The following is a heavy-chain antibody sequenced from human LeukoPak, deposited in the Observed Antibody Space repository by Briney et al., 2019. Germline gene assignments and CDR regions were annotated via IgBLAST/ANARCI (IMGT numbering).Heavy chain of an antibody. CDR3: ARGIPYSSSWLIRYYFDY. V-gene: IGHV5-51*01. CDR2: IYPGDSDT. D-gene: IGHD6-13*01. Sequence: GESLKISCKGSGYSFTSYWIGWVRQMPGRGLEWMGIIYPGDSDTRYSPSFQGQVTISADKSISTAYLQWSSLKASDTAMYYCARGIPYSSSWLIRYYFDYWGQGTLVTVSS. J-gene: IGHJ4*02. CDR1: GYSFTSYW.